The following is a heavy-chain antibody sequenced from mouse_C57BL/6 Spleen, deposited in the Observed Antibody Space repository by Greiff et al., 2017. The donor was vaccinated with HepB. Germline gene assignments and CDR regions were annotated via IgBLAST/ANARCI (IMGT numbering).Heavy chain of an antibody. CDR3: ASYAIAMDY. D-gene: IGHD6-5*01. J-gene: IGHJ4*01. Sequence: EVQLQQSGPELVKPGASVKISCKASGYMFTDYYMNWVKQSHGKSLEWIGDINPNNGGTSYNQKFKGKATLTVDKSSSTAYMELRSLTSEDSAVYYCASYAIAMDYWGQGTSVTVSS. CDR1: GYMFTDYY. CDR2: INPNNGGT. V-gene: IGHV1-26*01.